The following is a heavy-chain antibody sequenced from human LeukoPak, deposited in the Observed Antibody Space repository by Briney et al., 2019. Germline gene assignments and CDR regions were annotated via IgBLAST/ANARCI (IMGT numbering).Heavy chain of an antibody. D-gene: IGHD3-10*01. V-gene: IGHV1-2*02. CDR1: GYTFTGYY. J-gene: IGHJ4*02. CDR2: INPNSGGT. Sequence: ASVKVSCKASGYTFTGYYMHWVRQAPGQGLEWMGWINPNSGGTNYAQKFQGRVTMTRDTSISTAYMELSRLRSDDTAVYYCARSPIPAAMVRGVIPPYYFDYWGQGTLVTVSS. CDR3: ARSPIPAAMVRGVIPPYYFDY.